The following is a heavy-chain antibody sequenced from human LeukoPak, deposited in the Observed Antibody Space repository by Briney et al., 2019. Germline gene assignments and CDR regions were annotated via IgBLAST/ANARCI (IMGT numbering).Heavy chain of an antibody. V-gene: IGHV1-18*01. CDR1: GYTFTSYG. CDR3: ARVLDDYVWGSYDY. J-gene: IGHJ4*02. Sequence: ASVKVSCKASGYTFTSYGISCVRQAPGQGLEWMGWISAYNGNTNYAQKLQGRVTMTTDTSTSTAYMELRSLRSDDTAVYYCARVLDDYVWGSYDYWGQGTLVTVSS. CDR2: ISAYNGNT. D-gene: IGHD3-16*01.